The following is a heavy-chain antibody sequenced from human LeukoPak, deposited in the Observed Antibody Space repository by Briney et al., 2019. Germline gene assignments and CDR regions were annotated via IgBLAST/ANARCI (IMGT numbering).Heavy chain of an antibody. Sequence: GGSLRLSCAASGFTFSSYAMHWVRQAPGKGLEWVAVISYDGSNKYYADSVKGRFTISRDNSKNTLYLQMNSLRAEDTAVYYCAKDPNGGNSVRSWGQGTLVTVSS. J-gene: IGHJ4*02. V-gene: IGHV3-30-3*01. D-gene: IGHD4-23*01. CDR2: ISYDGSNK. CDR3: AKDPNGGNSVRS. CDR1: GFTFSSYA.